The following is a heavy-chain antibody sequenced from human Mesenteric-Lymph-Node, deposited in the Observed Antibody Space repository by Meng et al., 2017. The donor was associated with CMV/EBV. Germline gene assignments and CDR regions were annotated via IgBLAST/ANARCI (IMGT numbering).Heavy chain of an antibody. V-gene: IGHV3-74*01. Sequence: GGSLRLSCAASGFTFSSYWMHWVRQAPGQGLAWVSRINSDGSITNYADSVKGRFTISRDNAKNTLYLQMNSLRVEDTAVYYCAKDGGPYSSSWFPLDYWGQGTMVTVSS. J-gene: IGHJ4*03. CDR1: GFTFSSYW. CDR3: AKDGGPYSSSWFPLDY. CDR2: INSDGSIT. D-gene: IGHD6-13*01.